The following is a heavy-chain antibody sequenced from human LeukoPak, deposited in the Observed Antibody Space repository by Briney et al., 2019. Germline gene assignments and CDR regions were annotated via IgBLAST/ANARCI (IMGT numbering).Heavy chain of an antibody. D-gene: IGHD6-19*01. Sequence: ASVKVSCKASGYTFTSYYMHWVRQAPGQGLEWMGIINPSGGGTSYAQKFQGRVTMTRDTSTSTVYMELSSLTSEDTAVYYCAIGAVDGTLDYWGQGTLVTVSS. V-gene: IGHV1-46*01. CDR2: INPSGGGT. CDR1: GYTFTSYY. CDR3: AIGAVDGTLDY. J-gene: IGHJ4*02.